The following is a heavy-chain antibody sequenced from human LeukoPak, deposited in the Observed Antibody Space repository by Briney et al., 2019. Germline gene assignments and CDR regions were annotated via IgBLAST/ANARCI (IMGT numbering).Heavy chain of an antibody. CDR1: GYTFTGYY. D-gene: IGHD3-3*01. V-gene: IGHV1-2*02. Sequence: GASVKVSCKASGYTFTGYYMHWVRQAPGQGLEWMGWINPNSGGTNYAQKFQGRVTMTRDTSISTAYMELSRLRSDDTAVYYCARGYTDDFWSGSYYFDYWGQGTLVTVSS. CDR2: INPNSGGT. J-gene: IGHJ4*02. CDR3: ARGYTDDFWSGSYYFDY.